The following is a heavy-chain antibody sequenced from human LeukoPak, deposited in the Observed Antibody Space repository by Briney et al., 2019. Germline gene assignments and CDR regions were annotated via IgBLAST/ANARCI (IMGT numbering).Heavy chain of an antibody. Sequence: GASVKVSCKASGYTFTSYDINWVRQATGQGLEWMGWMNPNSGNTGYAQKFQGRVTITRNTSISTAYMELSSLRSEDTAVYYCARRALPSDLDRYNWFDPWGQGTLVTVSS. CDR1: GYTFTSYD. J-gene: IGHJ5*02. D-gene: IGHD3/OR15-3a*01. CDR3: ARRALPSDLDRYNWFDP. CDR2: MNPNSGNT. V-gene: IGHV1-8*03.